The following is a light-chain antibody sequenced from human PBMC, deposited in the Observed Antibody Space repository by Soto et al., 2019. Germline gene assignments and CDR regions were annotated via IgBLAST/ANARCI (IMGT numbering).Light chain of an antibody. J-gene: IGKJ1*01. CDR2: GAS. CDR3: QQYGSSLTWT. CDR1: QSVSSYS. V-gene: IGKV3-20*01. Sequence: EIALTQSPGTLSLSPGERATLSCSASQSVSSYSLAWYQKKPGQAPRLLIYGASSRAAGIPDRFSGSGSGTDFTLTISGLEPEDFAVYYCQQYGSSLTWTFGQGTKVDI.